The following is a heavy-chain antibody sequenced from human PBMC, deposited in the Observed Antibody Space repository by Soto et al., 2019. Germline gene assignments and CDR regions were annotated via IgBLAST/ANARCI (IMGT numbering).Heavy chain of an antibody. CDR1: GGSFRGYY. CDR3: ARGSRVKIPVASVRDYYNGLDV. D-gene: IGHD2-2*01. Sequence: PSETLSLTCAVYGGSFRGYYWSWIRQPPGKGLEWIGEINHRGSTNYNPSVKSRVTISVDTSKNQFSLKLNSVTAADTAVYYCARGSRVKIPVASVRDYYNGLDVSGQGTSVTVSS. CDR2: INHRGST. V-gene: IGHV4-34*01. J-gene: IGHJ6*02.